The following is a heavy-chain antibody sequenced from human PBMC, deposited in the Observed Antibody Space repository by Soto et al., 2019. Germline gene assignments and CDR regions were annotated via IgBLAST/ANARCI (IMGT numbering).Heavy chain of an antibody. J-gene: IGHJ4*02. CDR3: TRRLDWTHY. Sequence: PGGSLRLSCTASGFTFGDYAMSWCLQAPGKGLEWVGFIRSKAYGGTTEYAASVKGRFTISRDDSKSIAYLQMNSLKTEDTAVYYCTRRLDWTHYWGQGTLVTVSS. CDR2: IRSKAYGGTT. CDR1: GFTFGDYA. V-gene: IGHV3-49*03. D-gene: IGHD3-9*01.